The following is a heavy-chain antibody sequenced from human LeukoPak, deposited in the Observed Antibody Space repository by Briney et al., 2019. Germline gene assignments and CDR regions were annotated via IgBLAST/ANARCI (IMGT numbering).Heavy chain of an antibody. CDR3: ASSRVAGNFDY. D-gene: IGHD6-19*01. Sequence: ASVKVSCKASGYTFTSYAMDWVRQAPGQGLEWMGWINTNTGNPTYIQGFTGRFVFSLDTSVSTAYLQISSLKAEDTAVYYCASSRVAGNFDYWGQGTLVTVSS. CDR1: GYTFTSYA. V-gene: IGHV7-4-1*02. J-gene: IGHJ4*02. CDR2: INTNTGNP.